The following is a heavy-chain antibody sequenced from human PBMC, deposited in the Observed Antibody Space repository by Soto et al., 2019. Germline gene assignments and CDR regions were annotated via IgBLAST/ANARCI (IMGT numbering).Heavy chain of an antibody. J-gene: IGHJ4*02. D-gene: IGHD3-10*01. CDR3: ARGSGFDY. CDR2: ISGSGANT. Sequence: GGSLRLSCAASGFTVSSNYMSWVRQAPGKGLEWVSAISGSGANTFHADSVKGRFTISRDKSKNTLYLQMNSLRAEDTAVYYCARGSGFDYWGPGTLVTVSS. CDR1: GFTVSSNY. V-gene: IGHV3-23*01.